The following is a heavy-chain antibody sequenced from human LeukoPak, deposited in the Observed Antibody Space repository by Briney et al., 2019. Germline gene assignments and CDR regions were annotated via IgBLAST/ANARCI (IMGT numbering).Heavy chain of an antibody. CDR3: ARAGASRVVVAASWFDP. Sequence: SAVKDSCKASGGTFSCYAINGVRPAPGQGLEWMGGIIPIFGTANYAQKFQGRVTVTADKSKSTAYMELSSLRSEDTAVYYCARAGASRVVVAASWFDPWGQGTLVTVSS. CDR1: GGTFSCYA. J-gene: IGHJ5*02. CDR2: IIPIFGTA. V-gene: IGHV1-69*06. D-gene: IGHD2-15*01.